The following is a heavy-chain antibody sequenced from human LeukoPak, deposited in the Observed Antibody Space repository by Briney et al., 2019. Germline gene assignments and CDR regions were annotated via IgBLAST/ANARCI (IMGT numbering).Heavy chain of an antibody. V-gene: IGHV4-61*08. Sequence: PSETLSLTCIVSGASVSSGDHHWSWIRQPPGKGLEWIGYIYYSGSTNYNPSLKSRVTISVDTSKNQFSLKLSSVTAADTAVYYCARSPYYDFLDWFDPWGQGTLVTVSS. J-gene: IGHJ5*02. CDR1: GASVSSGDHH. CDR2: IYYSGST. D-gene: IGHD3-3*01. CDR3: ARSPYYDFLDWFDP.